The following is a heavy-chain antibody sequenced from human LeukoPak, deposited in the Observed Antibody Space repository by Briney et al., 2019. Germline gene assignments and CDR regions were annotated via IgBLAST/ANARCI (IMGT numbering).Heavy chain of an antibody. CDR2: INHSGST. CDR3: ARHQYYDFWSGYYSFDY. J-gene: IGHJ4*02. D-gene: IGHD3-3*01. Sequence: SETLSLTCDVYGGSFSGYYWSWIRQPPGKGLEWIGEINHSGSTNYNPSLKSRVTISVDTSKNQFSLKLSSVTAADTAVYYCARHQYYDFWSGYYSFDYWGQGTLVTVSS. V-gene: IGHV4-34*01. CDR1: GGSFSGYY.